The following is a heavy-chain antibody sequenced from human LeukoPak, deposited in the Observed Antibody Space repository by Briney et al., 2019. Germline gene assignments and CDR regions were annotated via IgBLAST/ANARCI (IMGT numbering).Heavy chain of an antibody. CDR1: GFTFSSYW. CDR2: IKQDGSEK. V-gene: IGHV3-7*01. D-gene: IGHD3-10*01. J-gene: IGHJ4*02. CDR3: ARVLKILWFGELSYYFDY. Sequence: GGSLRLSCAASGFTFSSYWMSWVRQAPGKGLEWVANIKQDGSEKYYVDSVKGRFTISRDNAKNSLYLQMNSLRAEDTAVYYCARVLKILWFGELSYYFDYWGQGTLVTVSS.